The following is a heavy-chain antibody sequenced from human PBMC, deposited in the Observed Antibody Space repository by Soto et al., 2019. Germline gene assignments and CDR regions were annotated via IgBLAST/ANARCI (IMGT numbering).Heavy chain of an antibody. CDR1: GGSISSSNW. J-gene: IGHJ5*02. CDR2: IFHSGTT. V-gene: IGHV4-4*02. Sequence: SETLSLTCAVSGGSISSSNWWSWVRQPPGKGLEWIGEIFHSGTTNFNPSLKSRVTISVDTSNNQFSLKLSSVTAADTAVYYCARGYYDFWSGYWRWFDPWGQGTLVTVYS. D-gene: IGHD3-3*01. CDR3: ARGYYDFWSGYWRWFDP.